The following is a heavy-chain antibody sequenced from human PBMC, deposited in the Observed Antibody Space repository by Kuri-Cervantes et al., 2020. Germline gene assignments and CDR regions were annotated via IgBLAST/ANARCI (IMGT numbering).Heavy chain of an antibody. Sequence: ASVKVSCKGSGYSFTSYGISWVRQAPGQGLEWMGWISAYNGNTNYAQKLQGRVTMTTDTSTSTAYMELRSLRSDDTAVYYCARIGYCSSTSCYDYWGQGTLVTVSS. CDR2: ISAYNGNT. CDR3: ARIGYCSSTSCYDY. J-gene: IGHJ4*02. V-gene: IGHV1-18*01. D-gene: IGHD2-2*01. CDR1: GYSFTSYG.